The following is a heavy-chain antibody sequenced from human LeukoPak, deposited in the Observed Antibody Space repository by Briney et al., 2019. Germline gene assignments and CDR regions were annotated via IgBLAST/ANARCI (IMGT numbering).Heavy chain of an antibody. Sequence: GGSLRLSCAASGFTFSSYSMNWVRQAPGKGLEWVSSISSSSSYIYYADSVKGRFTISRDNAKNSLYLQMNSLRAEDKAVYYCARDKYESGSGWYGGDYWGQGTLVTVSS. V-gene: IGHV3-21*01. CDR1: GFTFSSYS. D-gene: IGHD6-19*01. CDR3: ARDKYESGSGWYGGDY. J-gene: IGHJ4*02. CDR2: ISSSSSYI.